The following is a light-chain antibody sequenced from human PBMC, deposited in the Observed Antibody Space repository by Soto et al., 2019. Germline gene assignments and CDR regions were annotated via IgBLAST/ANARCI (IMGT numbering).Light chain of an antibody. CDR1: QSVTTN. V-gene: IGKV3-15*01. J-gene: IGKJ4*01. CDR2: GAS. Sequence: EVVMTQSPATLSVSPGERATLSCRASQSVTTNMAWYQQKPGQAPRLLIYGASTRATGVPARFGGSRSRTEFTLTISSLQSEDFAVYYCQQYNDWPLTFGGGTKVDIK. CDR3: QQYNDWPLT.